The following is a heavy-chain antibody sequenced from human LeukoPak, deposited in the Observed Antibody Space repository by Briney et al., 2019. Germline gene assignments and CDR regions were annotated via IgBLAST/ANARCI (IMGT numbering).Heavy chain of an antibody. CDR2: IKQDGSEK. D-gene: IGHD3-16*01. CDR1: GFTFSSYW. Sequence: GSLRLSCAASGFTFSSYWMSWVRQAPGKGLEWVANIKQDGSEKYYVDSVKGRFTISRDNAKNSLYLQMNSLRAEDTAVYYCARCLGYLCRVAFDIWGQGTMVTVSS. CDR3: ARCLGYLCRVAFDI. J-gene: IGHJ3*02. V-gene: IGHV3-7*01.